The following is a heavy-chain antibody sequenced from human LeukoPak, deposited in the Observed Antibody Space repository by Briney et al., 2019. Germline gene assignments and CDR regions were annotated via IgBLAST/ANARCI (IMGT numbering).Heavy chain of an antibody. Sequence: SETLSLTCTVSGGSISSYYWSWIRQPPGKGLEWIGYIYYSGSTNYNPSLKSRVTISVDTSKNQFSLKLSSVTAADTAVYYCARDLVPGVFDYWGQGTLVTVSS. D-gene: IGHD3-10*01. V-gene: IGHV4-59*12. J-gene: IGHJ4*02. CDR1: GGSISSYY. CDR2: IYYSGST. CDR3: ARDLVPGVFDY.